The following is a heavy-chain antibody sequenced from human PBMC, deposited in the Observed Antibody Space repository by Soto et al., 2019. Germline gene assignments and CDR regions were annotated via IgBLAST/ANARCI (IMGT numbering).Heavy chain of an antibody. Sequence: QVQLVESGGGVVQPGRSLRLSCAASGFTFSSYGMHWVRQAPGKGLEWVAVISYDGRNKYYADSVKGRFTISRDNSKNTLYLQMNSLRAEDTAVYYCAKDPGAGMLHYGMDVWGQGTTVTVSS. CDR2: ISYDGRNK. CDR3: AKDPGAGMLHYGMDV. V-gene: IGHV3-30*18. J-gene: IGHJ6*02. D-gene: IGHD3-16*01. CDR1: GFTFSSYG.